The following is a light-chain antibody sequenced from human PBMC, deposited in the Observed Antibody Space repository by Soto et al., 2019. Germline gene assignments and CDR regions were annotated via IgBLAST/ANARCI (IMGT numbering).Light chain of an antibody. V-gene: IGKV1-5*03. CDR3: QQYNTYSGT. Sequence: DIQSTHSPPTLSPSVGDTVTSTSRPSETINTRLAWFKQKPGKAPGLLIYQAYTLESGVPYRFSGSGAGTEFTLTISSLKPDDFATYYCQQYNTYSGTFGQGTKVDIK. CDR2: QAY. J-gene: IGKJ1*01. CDR1: ETINTR.